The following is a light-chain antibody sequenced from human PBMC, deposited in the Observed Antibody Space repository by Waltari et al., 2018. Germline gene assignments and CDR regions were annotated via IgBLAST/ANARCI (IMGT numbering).Light chain of an antibody. CDR2: QAK. CDR1: SGSISTTSY. CDR3: ALYMGSGIWV. V-gene: IGLV8-61*01. Sequence: QTVVTQEPSLSVYPGGTVTLTCALSSGSISTTSYATWYQQSPGQAPRTLVYQAKSRSSGVPDRFSGSIRGNKAALTITGAQADDESDYYCALYMGSGIWVFGGGTKLTVL. J-gene: IGLJ3*02.